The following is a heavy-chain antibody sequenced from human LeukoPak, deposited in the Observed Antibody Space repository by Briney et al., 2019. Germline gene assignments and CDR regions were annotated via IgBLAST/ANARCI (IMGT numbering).Heavy chain of an antibody. CDR2: IDTAGDT. D-gene: IGHD3-10*01. J-gene: IGHJ3*02. V-gene: IGHV3-13*01. Sequence: GGSLRLSCAASGFTFSSYDMHWVRQATGKGLEWVSAIDTAGDTYYPGSVKGRFTISRENAKNSLYLQMNSLRAGDTAVYYCARAGTGSGNAFDIWGQGTMVTVSS. CDR3: ARAGTGSGNAFDI. CDR1: GFTFSSYD.